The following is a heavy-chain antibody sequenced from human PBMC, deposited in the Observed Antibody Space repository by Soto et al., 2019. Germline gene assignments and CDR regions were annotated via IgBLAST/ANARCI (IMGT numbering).Heavy chain of an antibody. Sequence: EVHLVESGGGLVQPGGSLRLSCEASGFIFRNHWMNWVRQAPGKGLEWVANIKEDGSEKYYVDSVKGRLTISRDNAKNSLYLQMNSLSCEDTAVYYCARVSYYYVVSGYYADSWGQGTLVTVSS. CDR3: ARVSYYYVVSGYYADS. CDR2: IKEDGSEK. CDR1: GFIFRNHW. D-gene: IGHD3-22*01. J-gene: IGHJ4*02. V-gene: IGHV3-7*01.